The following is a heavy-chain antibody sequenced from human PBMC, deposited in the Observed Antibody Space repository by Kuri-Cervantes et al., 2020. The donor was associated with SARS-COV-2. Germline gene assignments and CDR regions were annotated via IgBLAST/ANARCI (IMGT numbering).Heavy chain of an antibody. V-gene: IGHV1-2*02. D-gene: IGHD6-6*01. CDR1: GYIFTAYY. Sequence: ASVKVSCKTSGYIFTAYYMHWVRQAPGQGLEWMGWINPNSGGTNYAQKFQGRVTMTRDTSISTAYMELSRLRSDDTAVYYCARDVGGSSIAASFDYWGQGTLVTVSS. J-gene: IGHJ4*02. CDR2: INPNSGGT. CDR3: ARDVGGSSIAASFDY.